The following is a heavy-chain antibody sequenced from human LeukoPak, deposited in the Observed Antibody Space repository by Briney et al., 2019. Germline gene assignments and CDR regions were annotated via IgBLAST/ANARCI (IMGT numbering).Heavy chain of an antibody. CDR3: ARGRDGYNLVDAFDI. J-gene: IGHJ3*02. V-gene: IGHV3-20*04. CDR1: GFTFDDYA. Sequence: GGSLRLSCVASGFTFDDYAMSWVRQAPGMGLEYVSGISWNANKIGYADSVKGRFTISRDNSKNTLYLQMNSLRAEDTAVYYCARGRDGYNLVDAFDIWGQGIMVIVSS. D-gene: IGHD5-24*01. CDR2: ISWNANKI.